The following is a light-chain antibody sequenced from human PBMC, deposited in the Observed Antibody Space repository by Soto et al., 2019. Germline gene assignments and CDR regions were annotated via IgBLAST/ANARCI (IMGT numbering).Light chain of an antibody. Sequence: QSALTQPRSVSGSPGQSVTISCTGTSSGVGNYNFVSWYQQHPGKAPKLMIYDVSERPSGVPDRFSASKSGNTASLTISGLQADDEADYYCCSYAGGYTYVFGTGTKLTVL. CDR3: CSYAGGYTYV. J-gene: IGLJ1*01. CDR2: DVS. V-gene: IGLV2-11*01. CDR1: SSGVGNYNF.